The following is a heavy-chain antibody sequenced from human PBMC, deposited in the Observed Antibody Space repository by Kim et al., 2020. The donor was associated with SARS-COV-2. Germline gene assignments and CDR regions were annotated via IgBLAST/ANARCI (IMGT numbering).Heavy chain of an antibody. V-gene: IGHV3-30*18. CDR1: GFSFSNSA. J-gene: IGHJ3*02. CDR2: ISYDGYNE. CDR3: AKDGKGQQRVISVFDI. D-gene: IGHD6-13*01. Sequence: GGSLRLSCAASGFSFSNSAMHWVRQAPGKGLEWVAVISYDGYNEDYADSVRGRFTISRDDSINTLYLQMNSLKVEDTAVYYCAKDGKGQQRVISVFDIWGQGTMVTVSS.